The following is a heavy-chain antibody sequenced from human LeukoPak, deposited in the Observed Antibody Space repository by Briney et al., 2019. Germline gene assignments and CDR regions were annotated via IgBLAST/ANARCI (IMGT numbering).Heavy chain of an antibody. CDR2: IYTSGST. CDR3: AREPNYYDTSGSNWFDP. D-gene: IGHD3-22*01. Sequence: SETLSLTCTVSGGSLSSYYWSWIRQPAGKGLEWIGRIYTSGSTNYNPSLKSRVTMSLDTSKNQFSLKLSSVTAADTAVYYCAREPNYYDTSGSNWFDPWGQGTLVTVSS. V-gene: IGHV4-4*07. CDR1: GGSLSSYY. J-gene: IGHJ5*02.